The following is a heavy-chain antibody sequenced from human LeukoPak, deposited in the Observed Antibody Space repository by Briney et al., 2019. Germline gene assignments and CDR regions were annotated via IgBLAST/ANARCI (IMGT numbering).Heavy chain of an antibody. CDR3: ARTIVGPTSDYYYYMDV. V-gene: IGHV5-51*01. CDR2: IYPGDSDT. D-gene: IGHD1-26*01. Sequence: GASLKISCKGSGYSFTNYWIGWVRQMPGKGLEWMGIIYPGDSDTTYSPSFQGQVSFSADRSTSTAYLHWSSLKASDTAMYYCARTIVGPTSDYYYYMDVWGKGTTVTVSS. J-gene: IGHJ6*03. CDR1: GYSFTNYW.